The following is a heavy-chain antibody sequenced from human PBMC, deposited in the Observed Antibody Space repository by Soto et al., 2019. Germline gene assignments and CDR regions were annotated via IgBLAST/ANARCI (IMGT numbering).Heavy chain of an antibody. V-gene: IGHV1-18*01. CDR3: ARRYGDISSAAGFDY. J-gene: IGHJ4*02. D-gene: IGHD4-17*01. Sequence: ASVKVSCKASGYTFTSYSISWVRQAPVQGLEWMTWIHPYSGRTNSAQKFQGRVTMTTDTSTSTVYMELRRLRSDDTAVYYCARRYGDISSAAGFDYWGQGTLVTVSS. CDR2: IHPYSGRT. CDR1: GYTFTSYS.